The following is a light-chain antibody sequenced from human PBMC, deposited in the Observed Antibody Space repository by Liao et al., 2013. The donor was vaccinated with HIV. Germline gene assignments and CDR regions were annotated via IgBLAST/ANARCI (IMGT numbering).Light chain of an antibody. V-gene: IGLV3-1*01. CDR1: QLGNKN. CDR3: QAWDIGTGV. Sequence: SYELTQPPSVSVSPGQTASITCSGDQLGNKNICWYQQKPGQSPVLVIYEDDKRPSGIPERFSGSNSGNTATLAISGAQAMDEADYYCQAWDIGTGVFGTGTKVTV. CDR2: EDD. J-gene: IGLJ1*01.